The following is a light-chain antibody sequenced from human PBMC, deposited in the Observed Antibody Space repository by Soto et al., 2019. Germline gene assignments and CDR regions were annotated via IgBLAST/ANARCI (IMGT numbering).Light chain of an antibody. J-gene: IGLJ2*01. Sequence: QSALTQPASVSGSPGQSITISCTGTSSDVRGYNYVSWYQQHPGKAPKLMIYDVSNRPSGVSNRFSGSKSGNTASLTISGLQAEDEADYYCSSYTSSSTLVVFGGGTQLTVL. CDR1: SSDVRGYNY. V-gene: IGLV2-14*01. CDR3: SSYTSSSTLVV. CDR2: DVS.